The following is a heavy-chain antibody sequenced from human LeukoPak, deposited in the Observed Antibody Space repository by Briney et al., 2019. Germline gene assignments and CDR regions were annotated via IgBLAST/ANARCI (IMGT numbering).Heavy chain of an antibody. V-gene: IGHV3-15*01. CDR2: IKSKTDGGTT. CDR1: GFTFSNAW. D-gene: IGHD6-19*01. Sequence: PGGSLRLSCAASGFTFSNAWMSWVRQAPGKGLEWVGRIKSKTDGGTTDYAAPVKGRFTISRDDSKNTLYLEMNSLKTEDTAVYYCATDLTPLKYSSGWYGAFDFWGQGTMVTVSS. CDR3: ATDLTPLKYSSGWYGAFDF. J-gene: IGHJ3*01.